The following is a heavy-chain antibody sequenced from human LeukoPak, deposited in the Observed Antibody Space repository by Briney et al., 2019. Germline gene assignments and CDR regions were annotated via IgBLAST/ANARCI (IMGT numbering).Heavy chain of an antibody. J-gene: IGHJ5*02. CDR3: AKDRSSSFP. D-gene: IGHD6-6*01. V-gene: IGHV3-23*01. Sequence: GGSLRLSCAASGFTFSSYGLSWVRQAPGKGLEWVSGFSDIGSTYYADSVKGRFISSRDNSKNTLYLQMNSLRPEDTAVYYCAKDRSSSFPSGQRTLGTASS. CDR1: GFTFSSYG. CDR2: FSDIGST.